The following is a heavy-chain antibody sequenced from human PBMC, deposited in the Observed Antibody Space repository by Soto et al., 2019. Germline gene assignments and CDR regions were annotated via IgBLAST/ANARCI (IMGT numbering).Heavy chain of an antibody. V-gene: IGHV1-69*02. D-gene: IGHD2-2*01. J-gene: IGHJ5*02. CDR2: IIPILGIA. CDR3: ARGPRIVVVPGWFDP. CDR1: GGTFSSYT. Sequence: QIQLVQSGAEVKKPGSSVKVSCKASGGTFSSYTISWVRQAPGQGLEWMGRIIPILGIANYAQKFQGRVTITADKSTSTDYMELSSLRSEDTAVYYCARGPRIVVVPGWFDPWGQGTLVTVSS.